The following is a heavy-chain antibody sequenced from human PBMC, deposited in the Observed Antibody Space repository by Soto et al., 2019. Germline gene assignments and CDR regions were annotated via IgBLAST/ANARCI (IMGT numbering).Heavy chain of an antibody. CDR1: GFTFSSYA. D-gene: IGHD3-3*01. CDR2: ISGSGGST. V-gene: IGHV3-23*01. Sequence: GGSLRLSCAASGFTFSSYAMSWVRQAPGKGLEWVSAISGSGGSTYYADSVKGRFTISRDNSKNTRYLQMTSLRAEDTAVYYCYTDFWSGYYIEWFDPWGQGTLVTVSS. CDR3: YTDFWSGYYIEWFDP. J-gene: IGHJ5*02.